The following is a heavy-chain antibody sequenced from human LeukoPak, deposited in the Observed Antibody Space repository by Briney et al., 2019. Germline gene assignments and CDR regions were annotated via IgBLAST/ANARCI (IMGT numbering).Heavy chain of an antibody. CDR1: GFTFNTYA. J-gene: IGHJ4*02. CDR3: AKMIVVVRGISYYFDY. V-gene: IGHV3-23*01. Sequence: QPGGSLRLSCAASGFTFNTYAMSWVRQAPGRGLEWVSIISGDGILTYYADSVKGRFTISRDNSKNTVSLQMNSLRAEDTAIYYCAKMIVVVRGISYYFDYWGQGTLVTVSS. D-gene: IGHD3-10*01. CDR2: ISGDGILT.